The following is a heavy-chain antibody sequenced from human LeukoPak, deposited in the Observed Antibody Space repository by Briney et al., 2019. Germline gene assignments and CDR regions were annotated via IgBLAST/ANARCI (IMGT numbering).Heavy chain of an antibody. V-gene: IGHV4-39*01. CDR2: IYYSGST. CDR1: GGSISSSSYY. J-gene: IGHJ4*02. D-gene: IGHD3-22*01. Sequence: SETLSLTCTVSGGSISSSSYYWGWVRQPPGEGLEWIGSIYYSGSTYYNPSLKSRVTISVDTSKNQFSLKLSSVTAADTAVYYCARHEGFLGYYLDYWGQGTLVTVSS. CDR3: ARHEGFLGYYLDY.